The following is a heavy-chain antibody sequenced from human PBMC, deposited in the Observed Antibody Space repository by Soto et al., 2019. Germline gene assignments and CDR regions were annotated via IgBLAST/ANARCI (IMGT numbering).Heavy chain of an antibody. CDR3: AMTGDYTPHDFDY. Sequence: QLQLQESGPGLVKPSETLSLTCTVSGGSISSSSYYWGWIRQPPGKGLEWIGSIYYSGSTYYNPSLKSRVTISVDTSKNQFSLKLSSVTAADTAVYYCAMTGDYTPHDFDYWGQGTLVTVSS. J-gene: IGHJ4*02. V-gene: IGHV4-39*01. CDR2: IYYSGST. CDR1: GGSISSSSYY. D-gene: IGHD4-17*01.